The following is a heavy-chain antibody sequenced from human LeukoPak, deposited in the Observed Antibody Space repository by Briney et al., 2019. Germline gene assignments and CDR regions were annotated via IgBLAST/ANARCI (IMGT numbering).Heavy chain of an antibody. CDR1: GGSISSYY. V-gene: IGHV4-59*12. Sequence: SETLSLTCTVSGGSISSYYWSWIRQPPGKGLEWTGYIYYSESTNYNPSLKSRVTISVDTSKNQFSLKLSSVTAADTAVYYCARDIVVVPAAIGGLRHFDWSPGDWGQGSLVTVSS. J-gene: IGHJ4*02. CDR2: IYYSEST. CDR3: ARDIVVVPAAIGGLRHFDWSPGD. D-gene: IGHD2-2*02.